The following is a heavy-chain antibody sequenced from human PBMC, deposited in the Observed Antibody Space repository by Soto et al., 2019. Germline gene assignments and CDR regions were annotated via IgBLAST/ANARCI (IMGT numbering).Heavy chain of an antibody. V-gene: IGHV5-10-1*01. CDR3: ARLPALIRRGMDV. Sequence: RESVKLSCKFCGYSFTSYWMGVVRQVPGKGLEWMGRIDPSDSYTNYSPSFQGHVTISADKSISTAYMQWSRLKASDPAMYYCARLPALIRRGMDVWGQGTTVTVSS. CDR1: GYSFTSYW. J-gene: IGHJ6*02. CDR2: IDPSDSYT.